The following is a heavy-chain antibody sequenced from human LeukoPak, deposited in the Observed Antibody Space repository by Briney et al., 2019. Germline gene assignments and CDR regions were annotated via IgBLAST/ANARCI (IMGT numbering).Heavy chain of an antibody. CDR2: IYSSGAT. J-gene: IGHJ4*02. CDR3: ARDRDTSGYIFDH. CDR1: GLALSSNS. Sequence: PGGSLRLSCAASGLALSSNSMRWVRQAPGKGLEWVSVIYSSGATFYADSVRGRFTISRDSSKNTVDLQMNSLRAEDTAVYYCARDRDTSGYIFDHWGRGTLVTVSS. V-gene: IGHV3-53*01. D-gene: IGHD3-22*01.